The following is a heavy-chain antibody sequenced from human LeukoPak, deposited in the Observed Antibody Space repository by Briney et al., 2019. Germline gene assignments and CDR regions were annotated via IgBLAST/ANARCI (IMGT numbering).Heavy chain of an antibody. D-gene: IGHD5-12*01. CDR3: ARAYSGYEAFDY. Sequence: ASVTVSCKASGYTFTGYYIHWVRQAPGQGLEWMGWINPNSGGTNYAQKFQGRVTMTRDTSTTYMELSSLTSDDTAVYYCARAYSGYEAFDYWGQGTLVTVSS. V-gene: IGHV1-2*02. J-gene: IGHJ4*02. CDR1: GYTFTGYY. CDR2: INPNSGGT.